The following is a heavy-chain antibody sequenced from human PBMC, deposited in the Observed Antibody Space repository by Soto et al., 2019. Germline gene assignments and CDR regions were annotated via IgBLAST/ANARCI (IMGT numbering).Heavy chain of an antibody. V-gene: IGHV4-59*01. CDR2: IYYSGST. Sequence: SETLSLTCTVSGGSISSYYWTWIRQPPGKGLEGIGYIYYSGSTNYNPSLKSRVTISVDTSKNQFSLKLSSVTAADTAVYYCARRVTMVRGVIMIDAFDIWGQGTMVTVSS. D-gene: IGHD3-10*01. CDR3: ARRVTMVRGVIMIDAFDI. CDR1: GGSISSYY. J-gene: IGHJ3*02.